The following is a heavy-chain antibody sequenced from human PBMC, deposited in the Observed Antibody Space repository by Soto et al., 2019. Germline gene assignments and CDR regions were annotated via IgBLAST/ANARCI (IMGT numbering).Heavy chain of an antibody. CDR2: ISWDGGST. J-gene: IGHJ6*02. V-gene: IGHV3-43*01. CDR1: GFTFDDYT. CDR3: EKDRYYGSGSYYHYYYGMDV. Sequence: PGGSLRLSCAASGFTFDDYTMHWVRQAPGKGLEWVSLISWDGGSTYYADSVKGRFTISRDNSKNSLYLQMNSLRTEDTALYYCEKDRYYGSGSYYHYYYGMDVWGQGTTVTVSS. D-gene: IGHD3-10*01.